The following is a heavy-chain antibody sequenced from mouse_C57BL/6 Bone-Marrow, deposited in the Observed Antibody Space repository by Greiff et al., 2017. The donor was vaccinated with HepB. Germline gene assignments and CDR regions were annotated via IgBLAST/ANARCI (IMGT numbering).Heavy chain of an antibody. J-gene: IGHJ3*01. D-gene: IGHD1-1*01. CDR3: ARSIYYYGSSFSWFAY. CDR2: IYPRSGNT. Sequence: QVQLQQSGAELARPGASVKLSCKASGYTFTSYGISWVKQRTGQGLEWIGEIYPRSGNTYYNEKFKGKATLTADKSSSTAYMELRSRTSEDSAVYFCARSIYYYGSSFSWFAYWGQGTLVTVSA. CDR1: GYTFTSYG. V-gene: IGHV1-81*01.